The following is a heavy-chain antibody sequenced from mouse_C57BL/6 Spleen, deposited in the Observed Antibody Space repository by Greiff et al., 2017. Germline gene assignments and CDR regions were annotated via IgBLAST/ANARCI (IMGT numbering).Heavy chain of an antibody. CDR3: ARDDYYGSSYAMDY. V-gene: IGHV5-4*01. J-gene: IGHJ4*01. CDR2: ISDGGSYT. D-gene: IGHD1-1*01. CDR1: GFTFSSYA. Sequence: DVHLVESGGGLVKPGGSLKLSCAASGFTFSSYAMSWVRQTPEKRLEWVATISDGGSYTYYPDNVKGRFTISRDNAKNNLYLQMSHLKSEDTAMYYCARDDYYGSSYAMDYWGQGTSVTVSS.